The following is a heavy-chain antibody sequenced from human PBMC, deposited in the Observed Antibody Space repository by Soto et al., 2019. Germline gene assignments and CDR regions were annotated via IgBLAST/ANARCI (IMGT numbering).Heavy chain of an antibody. D-gene: IGHD2-15*01. Sequence: SETLSLTCAVYGGSFSGYYWSWIRQPPGKGLEWIGEINHSGSTNYNPSLKSRVTISVDTSKNQFSLKLSSVTAADTAVYYCARVVVVAATRYYFDHWGQGTLVTVSS. CDR2: INHSGST. J-gene: IGHJ4*02. CDR3: ARVVVVAATRYYFDH. V-gene: IGHV4-34*01. CDR1: GGSFSGYY.